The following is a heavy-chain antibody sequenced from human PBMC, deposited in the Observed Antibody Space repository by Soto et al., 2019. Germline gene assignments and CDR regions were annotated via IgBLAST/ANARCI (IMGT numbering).Heavy chain of an antibody. D-gene: IGHD2-21*02. J-gene: IGHJ4*02. CDR3: AKEGGGDSCDY. CDR2: ISGSGGST. CDR1: GFTFSSYA. V-gene: IGHV3-23*01. Sequence: EVQLLESGGGLVQPGGSLRLSCAASGFTFSSYAMSWVRQAPGKGLEWVSAISGSGGSTYYADSVKGRFTISRDNPKNTLYLQMNSLSAEETAVYYYAKEGGGDSCDYWGQGTMVTVSS.